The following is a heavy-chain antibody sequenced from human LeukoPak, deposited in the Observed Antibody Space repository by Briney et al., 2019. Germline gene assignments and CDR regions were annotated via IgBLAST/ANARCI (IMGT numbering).Heavy chain of an antibody. CDR3: TRDSTAVTTWGSPDAFDI. J-gene: IGHJ3*02. D-gene: IGHD4-17*01. V-gene: IGHV4-39*07. Sequence: SETLSLTCTVSGGSISNGTYSWGWIRQPPGKGLEWIGTIYYSGSTYYNPSLKSRVTISVDTSKNQFSLKLSSVTAADTAIYYCTRDSTAVTTWGSPDAFDIWGLGTVVTVSS. CDR2: IYYSGST. CDR1: GGSISNGTYS.